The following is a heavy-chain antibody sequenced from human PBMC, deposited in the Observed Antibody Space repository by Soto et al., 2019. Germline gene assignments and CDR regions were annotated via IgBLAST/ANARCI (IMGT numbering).Heavy chain of an antibody. CDR2: ITKTGDT. D-gene: IGHD6-13*01. V-gene: IGHV3-23*01. CDR1: GFTFSNCV. Sequence: EVHLLESGGVLVQPGESLRLSCETSGFTFSNCVMTWVRQAPGKGLEWVSEITKTGDTDYADSVKGRFTISRDNSKNTVYLQMNSLRAEDTAVYYCAKGLLNGRWYAADWGQGTLVTVSS. CDR3: AKGLLNGRWYAAD. J-gene: IGHJ4*02.